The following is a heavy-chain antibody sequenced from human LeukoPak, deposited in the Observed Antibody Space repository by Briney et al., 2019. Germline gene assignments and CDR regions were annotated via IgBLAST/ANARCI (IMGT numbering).Heavy chain of an antibody. CDR3: ARAGWLRTKGYFDY. CDR2: INHSGST. J-gene: IGHJ4*02. CDR1: GGGFSGYY. D-gene: IGHD5-12*01. V-gene: IGHV4-34*01. Sequence: PSETLSPTCAGFGGGFSGYYWGWIRPPPRKGLEWIGEINHSGSTNYNPSLKSRVTISVDTSKNQFSLKLSSVTAADAAVYYCARAGWLRTKGYFDYWGQGTLVTVSS.